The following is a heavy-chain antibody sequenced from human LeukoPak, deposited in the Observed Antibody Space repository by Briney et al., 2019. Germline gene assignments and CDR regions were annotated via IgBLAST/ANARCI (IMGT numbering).Heavy chain of an antibody. J-gene: IGHJ4*02. CDR2: IWYDGSNK. D-gene: IGHD3-22*01. CDR3: ARTYYGSSGYYFGFDY. V-gene: IGHV3-33*01. CDR1: GFTFSSYG. Sequence: PGGSLRLSCAASGFTFSSYGMHWVRQAPGKGLEWVAVIWYDGSNKYYADSVKGRFTISRDNSKNTLYLQMNSLRAEDTAVYYCARTYYGSSGYYFGFDYWGQGTLVTVSS.